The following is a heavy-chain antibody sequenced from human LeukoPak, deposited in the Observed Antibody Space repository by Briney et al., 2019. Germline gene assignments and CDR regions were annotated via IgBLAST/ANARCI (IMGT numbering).Heavy chain of an antibody. D-gene: IGHD4-23*01. CDR1: GYTFTSYY. V-gene: IGHV1-46*01. CDR2: INPSGGST. J-gene: IGHJ4*02. CDR3: AREGGGNSDFSMEYYFDY. Sequence: ASVKVSXKASGYTFTSYYMHWVRQAPGQGLEWIGIINPSGGSTSYAQKFQGRVTMTRDTSTSTVYMELSSLRSEDTAVYYCAREGGGNSDFSMEYYFDYWGQGTLVTVSS.